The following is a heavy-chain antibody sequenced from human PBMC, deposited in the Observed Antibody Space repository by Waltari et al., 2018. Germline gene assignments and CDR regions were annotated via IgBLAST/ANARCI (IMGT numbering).Heavy chain of an antibody. J-gene: IGHJ6*03. Sequence: QVQLQQWGAGLLKPSETLSLTCAVYGGSFSGYYWSWIRQPPGKGLEWIGEINHSGSTNYNPSLKSRVTISVDTSKNKFSLKLSSVTAADTAVYYCARGNEYSSSYYYYYYMDVWGKGTTVTVSS. CDR2: INHSGST. V-gene: IGHV4-34*01. D-gene: IGHD6-6*01. CDR3: ARGNEYSSSYYYYYYMDV. CDR1: GGSFSGYY.